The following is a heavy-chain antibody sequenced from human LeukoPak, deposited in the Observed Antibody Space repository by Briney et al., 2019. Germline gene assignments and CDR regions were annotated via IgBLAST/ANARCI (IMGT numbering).Heavy chain of an antibody. Sequence: GGSLRLSCAASGFPFSGSGMHWVRQAPGKGLEWVAVIWYDGSHQYYADSVKGRFTISRDNSKNTLDLQMNSLRVEDTAVYYCASPRSTSGWYNGMAFDIWGQGTMVTVSS. V-gene: IGHV3-33*01. CDR3: ASPRSTSGWYNGMAFDI. CDR1: GFPFSGSG. D-gene: IGHD6-19*01. J-gene: IGHJ3*02. CDR2: IWYDGSHQ.